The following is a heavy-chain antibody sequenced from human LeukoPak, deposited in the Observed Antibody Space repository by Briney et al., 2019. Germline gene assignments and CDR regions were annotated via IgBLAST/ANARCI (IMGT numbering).Heavy chain of an antibody. D-gene: IGHD3-22*01. J-gene: IGHJ5*02. CDR1: GFTFSNAW. CDR2: IKSKADGGTT. Sequence: GGSLRLSCTACGFTFSNAWMSWVRQAPGKGLEWVGRIKSKADGGTTDYAAPVKGRFTISRDDSKNTLYLQMNSLKTEDTAVYYCTTDSNYYDSSGYSPWGQGTLVTVSS. CDR3: TTDSNYYDSSGYSP. V-gene: IGHV3-15*01.